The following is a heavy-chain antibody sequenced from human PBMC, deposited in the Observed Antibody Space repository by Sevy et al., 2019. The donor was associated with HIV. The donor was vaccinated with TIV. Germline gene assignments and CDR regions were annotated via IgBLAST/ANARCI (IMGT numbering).Heavy chain of an antibody. V-gene: IGHV3-21*01. CDR3: ASGPSGGSTAFDY. J-gene: IGHJ4*02. CDR1: GFTFSSYS. D-gene: IGHD2-15*01. CDR2: ISSSSSYI. Sequence: GSLRLSCAASGFTFSSYSMNWVRQAPGKGLEWVSSISSSSSYIYYADSVKGRFTISRDNAKNSLYLQMNSLRAEDTAVYYCASGPSGGSTAFDYWGQGTLVTVSS.